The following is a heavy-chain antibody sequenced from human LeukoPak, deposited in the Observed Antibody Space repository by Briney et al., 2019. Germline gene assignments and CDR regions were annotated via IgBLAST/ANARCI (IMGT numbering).Heavy chain of an antibody. V-gene: IGHV4-59*12. J-gene: IGHJ2*01. CDR3: ARYGGGSYWYFNL. D-gene: IGHD2-15*01. CDR2: IYYSGST. Sequence: SETLSLTCTVSGGSISSYYWSWIRQPPGKGLEWIGYIYYSGSTNYNPSLKSRVTISVDTSNNQFSLKLSSVTAADTAVYFCARYGGGSYWYFNLWGRGTLVTVSS. CDR1: GGSISSYY.